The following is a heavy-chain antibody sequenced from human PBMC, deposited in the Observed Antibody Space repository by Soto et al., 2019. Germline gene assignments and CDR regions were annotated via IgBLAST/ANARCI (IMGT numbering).Heavy chain of an antibody. D-gene: IGHD2-21*02. CDR2: VNPSGGHT. J-gene: IGHJ4*02. CDR3: ARGGHVVVVTAALDY. V-gene: IGHV1-46*01. Sequence: QVQLMQSGAEVKKPGASVKVSCKASGDTFTDYYIHWVRQAPGQGLEWMGTVNPSGGHTTYAQHFLGRVTMTRDTSTSTLYMELTSLRSEETAVYYCARGGHVVVVTAALDYWGQGTLVTVSS. CDR1: GDTFTDYY.